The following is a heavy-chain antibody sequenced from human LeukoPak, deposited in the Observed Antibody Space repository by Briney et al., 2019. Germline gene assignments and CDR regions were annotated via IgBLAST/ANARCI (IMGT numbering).Heavy chain of an antibody. Sequence: SETLSLTCTVSGGSISTSDRYWGWIRQPPGKGLEWIGSIYYSGITYRNPSLKSRVTISVDTSKNQFSQRLSSVTAADTAVYYCARHQEAMVRGVLYYMDVWGKGTTVTISS. J-gene: IGHJ6*03. D-gene: IGHD3-10*01. CDR2: IYYSGIT. CDR3: ARHQEAMVRGVLYYMDV. V-gene: IGHV4-39*01. CDR1: GGSISTSDRY.